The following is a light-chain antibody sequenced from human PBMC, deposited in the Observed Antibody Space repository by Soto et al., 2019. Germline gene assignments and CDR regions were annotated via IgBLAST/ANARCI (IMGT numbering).Light chain of an antibody. CDR1: SSDVGGYNY. J-gene: IGLJ3*02. CDR2: EVS. CDR3: SSYTSSSTPWV. Sequence: QSALTQPASVSGSPGQSITISCTGTSSDVGGYNYVSWYQQHPGKAPKLMIYEVSNRPSGVSNRFSGSKSGNTASLTISGLQAEDEADYYCSSYTSSSTPWVFGGGTKLTV. V-gene: IGLV2-14*01.